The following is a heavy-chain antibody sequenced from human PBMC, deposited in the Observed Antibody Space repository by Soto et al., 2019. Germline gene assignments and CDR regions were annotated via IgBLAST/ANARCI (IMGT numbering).Heavy chain of an antibody. J-gene: IGHJ3*02. D-gene: IGHD6-13*01. CDR1: GYTFNRYL. CDR2: IYPGDSDT. Sequence: GESLKISCTGSGYTFNRYLIGWVRQMPGKGLEWMGVIYPGDSDTRYSPSLQGQVTISADKSSSAAYLQWSSLQASDTATYYCARSLVNGTYEAFDIWGQGTMVTVSS. CDR3: ARSLVNGTYEAFDI. V-gene: IGHV5-51*01.